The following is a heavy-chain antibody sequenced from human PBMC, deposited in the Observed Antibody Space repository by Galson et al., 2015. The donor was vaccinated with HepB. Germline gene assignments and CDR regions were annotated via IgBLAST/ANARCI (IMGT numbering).Heavy chain of an antibody. D-gene: IGHD4-23*01. CDR1: GGTFSSYA. V-gene: IGHV1-69*06. Sequence: SVKVSCKASGGTFSSYAISWVRQAPGQGLEWMGGIIPIFGTANYAQKFPGRVTITADKSTSTAYMELSSLRSEDTAVYYCAIEGYGGSRGGAFDIWGQGTMVTVSS. CDR3: AIEGYGGSRGGAFDI. J-gene: IGHJ3*02. CDR2: IIPIFGTA.